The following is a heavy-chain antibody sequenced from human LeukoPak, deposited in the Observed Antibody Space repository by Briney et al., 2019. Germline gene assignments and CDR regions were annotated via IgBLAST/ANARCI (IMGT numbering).Heavy chain of an antibody. V-gene: IGHV1-2*06. CDR3: ARDWQWLPEPA. D-gene: IGHD6-19*01. J-gene: IGHJ4*02. CDR2: INPNSGGT. Sequence: GASVKVSCKASGYTFTCYYMHWVRQAPGQGLEWMGRINPNSGGTNYAQKFQGRVTMTRDTSISTAYMELSRLRSDDTAVYYCARDWQWLPEPAWGQGTLVTVSS. CDR1: GYTFTCYY.